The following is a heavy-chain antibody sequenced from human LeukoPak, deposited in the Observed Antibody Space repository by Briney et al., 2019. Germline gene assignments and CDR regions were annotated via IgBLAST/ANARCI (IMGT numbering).Heavy chain of an antibody. CDR1: GGSISRSKW. Sequence: MSSETLSLTCAVSGGSISRSKWWSWVRQPPGKGLEWIGEIYHSGSTNYNPSLKSRVTIPVDKSKNQFSLKMSSVTAADTAVYYCARGSGSGTFDYWGQGSLVTVSA. D-gene: IGHD3-10*01. J-gene: IGHJ4*02. V-gene: IGHV4-4*02. CDR2: IYHSGST. CDR3: ARGSGSGTFDY.